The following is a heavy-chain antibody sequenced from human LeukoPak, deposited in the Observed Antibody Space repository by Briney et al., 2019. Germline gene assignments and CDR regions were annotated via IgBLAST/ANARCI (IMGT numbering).Heavy chain of an antibody. Sequence: PSETLSLTCTVSGGSISISSYYWGWIRQPPVKGLEWIGSIYYSGSTYYNPSLKSRVTISVDTSKNQFSLKLSSVTAADTAVYYCARANYDFWSGYSYYFDYWGQGTLVTVSS. V-gene: IGHV4-39*01. CDR1: GGSISISSYY. J-gene: IGHJ4*02. CDR2: IYYSGST. CDR3: ARANYDFWSGYSYYFDY. D-gene: IGHD3-3*01.